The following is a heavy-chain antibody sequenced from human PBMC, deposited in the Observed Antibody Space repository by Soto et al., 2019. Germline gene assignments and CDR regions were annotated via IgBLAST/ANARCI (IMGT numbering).Heavy chain of an antibody. V-gene: IGHV3-48*02. J-gene: IGHJ4*02. CDR1: GFSFGRYA. CDR3: ASDESLGLHLVYHFDN. CDR2: ISASSTNI. Sequence: EVQLVESAGGLVQPGGSLRLSCAATGFSFGRYAMNWVRQPPGKGLEWVAYISASSTNIDYADSVKGRFTVSRDNAQNSLSLQMNSLRDEDTAVYFCASDESLGLHLVYHFDNWGQGTLVTVSS. D-gene: IGHD2-8*01.